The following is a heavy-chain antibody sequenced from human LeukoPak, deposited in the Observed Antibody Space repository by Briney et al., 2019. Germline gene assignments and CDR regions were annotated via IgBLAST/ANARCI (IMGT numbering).Heavy chain of an antibody. CDR2: ISGSGGST. J-gene: IGHJ4*02. Sequence: GGTLRLSCAASGITFSSYGMSWVRQAPGKGLEWVSAISGSGGSTYYADSVKGRFTISRDNSKNTLYLQMNSLRAEDTAVYYCAKDSTSLWELLDYWGQGTLVTVSS. CDR3: AKDSTSLWELLDY. D-gene: IGHD1-26*01. V-gene: IGHV3-23*01. CDR1: GITFSSYG.